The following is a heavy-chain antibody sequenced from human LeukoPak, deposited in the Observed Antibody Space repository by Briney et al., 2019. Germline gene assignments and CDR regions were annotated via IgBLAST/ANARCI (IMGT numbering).Heavy chain of an antibody. D-gene: IGHD2-2*01. J-gene: IGHJ4*02. CDR3: ASCSSTNCY. CDR1: GFTFSSYS. V-gene: IGHV3-48*01. Sequence: GGSLRLSCAASGFTFSSYSMNWVRQAPGKGLEWVSFVTGSSSTIYYADSVKGRFTISRDDAKNSLYLQMNSLRAEDTAVYYCASCSSTNCYWGQGTLVTVSS. CDR2: VTGSSSTI.